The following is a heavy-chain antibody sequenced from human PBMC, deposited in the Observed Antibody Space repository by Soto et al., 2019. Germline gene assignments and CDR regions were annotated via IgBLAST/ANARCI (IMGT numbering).Heavy chain of an antibody. CDR3: ARGRGGFRVGGTFDY. J-gene: IGHJ4*02. CDR2: ISSSSSYI. V-gene: IGHV3-21*01. CDR1: GFTFSSYS. Sequence: PGGSLRLSCAASGFTFSSYSMNWVRQAPGKGLEWVSSISSSSSYIYYADSVKGRFTISRDNAKNSLYLQMNSLRAEDTAVYYCARGRGGFRVGGTFDYWGQGTLVTVSS. D-gene: IGHD2-15*01.